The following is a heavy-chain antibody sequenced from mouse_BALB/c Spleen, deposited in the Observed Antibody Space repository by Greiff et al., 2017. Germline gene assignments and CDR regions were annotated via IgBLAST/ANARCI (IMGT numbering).Heavy chain of an antibody. D-gene: IGHD2-3*01. V-gene: IGHV14-3*02. Sequence: EVQLQQSGAELVKPGASVKLSCTASGFTIKDTYMHWVKQRPEQGLEWIGRIDPANGNTKYDPKFQGKATITADTSSNTAYLQLSSLTSEDTAVYYSASPIYDGYYDWFAYWGQGTLVTVSA. CDR3: ASPIYDGYYDWFAY. CDR2: IDPANGNT. J-gene: IGHJ3*01. CDR1: GFTIKDTY.